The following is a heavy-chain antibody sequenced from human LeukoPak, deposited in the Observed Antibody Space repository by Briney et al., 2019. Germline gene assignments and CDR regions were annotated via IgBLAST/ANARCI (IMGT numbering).Heavy chain of an antibody. CDR3: AKPGFNYGDAFDI. CDR2: VSGSGGTT. D-gene: IGHD5-18*01. CDR1: GFPFSSYA. J-gene: IGHJ3*02. V-gene: IGHV3-23*01. Sequence: GGSLRLSCAASGFPFSSYAMFWVRQAPGKGLEWVSAVSGSGGTTYHADSVKGRFTISRDNSKNTLYLQMTGLRAADTAIYYCAKPGFNYGDAFDIWGQGTMVIVSS.